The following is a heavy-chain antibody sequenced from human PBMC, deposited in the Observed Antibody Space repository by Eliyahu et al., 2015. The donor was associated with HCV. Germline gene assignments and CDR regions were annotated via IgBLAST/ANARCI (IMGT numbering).Heavy chain of an antibody. CDR2: TWYKSKWYN. J-gene: IGHJ4*02. CDR1: GDSVSXNSAA. Sequence: QVQLQQSGPGLVKPSQTLSLTCAISGDSVSXNSAAWNWIRQSPSRGLEWLGRTWYKSKWYNDYAVSVKSRITINPDTSKNQFSLQLNSVTPEDTAVYYCARAPYYDSSGYYGEGSFDYWGQGTLVTVSS. V-gene: IGHV6-1*01. D-gene: IGHD3-22*01. CDR3: ARAPYYDSSGYYGEGSFDY.